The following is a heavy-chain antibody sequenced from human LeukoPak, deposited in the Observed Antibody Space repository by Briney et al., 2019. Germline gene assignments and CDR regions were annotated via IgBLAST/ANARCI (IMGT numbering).Heavy chain of an antibody. Sequence: SETLSLTCTVSRGSISSGNYYWSWIRQPAGRGLEWIGRIYTSGSTTYNPSLKSRVTISVDTSKNQFSLKVISVTAADTAVYYCAKDLLGWSSPRWGQRTMVTVSS. CDR2: IYTSGST. J-gene: IGHJ3*01. CDR3: AKDLLGWSSPR. D-gene: IGHD3-3*01. CDR1: RGSISSGNYY. V-gene: IGHV4-61*02.